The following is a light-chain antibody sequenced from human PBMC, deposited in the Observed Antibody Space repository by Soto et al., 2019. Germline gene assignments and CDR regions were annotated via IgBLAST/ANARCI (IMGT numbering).Light chain of an antibody. CDR2: EGS. V-gene: IGLV2-23*01. J-gene: IGLJ1*01. Sequence: QSVLTQSPSASGSPGQSVTISCIGTSSDVGGYNYVSWYQHHPGKAPKLIIYEGSKRPSGVSNRFSGSKSGNSASLTISGLQTEDEADYYCCSYAGTNTYVFGTGTKVTVL. CDR1: SSDVGGYNY. CDR3: CSYAGTNTYV.